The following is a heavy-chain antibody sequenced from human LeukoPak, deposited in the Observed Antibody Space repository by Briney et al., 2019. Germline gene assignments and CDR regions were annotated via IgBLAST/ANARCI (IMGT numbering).Heavy chain of an antibody. V-gene: IGHV3-21*01. CDR1: GFSFSSYS. CDR3: AIKYYDTSGYQDYFYYMDV. J-gene: IGHJ6*03. CDR2: ISSSSSFI. Sequence: GGSLRLSCAAPGFSFSSYSMNWVRQAPGKGLEWVSSISSSSSFIYYADSVKGRFTISRDNAKNSLYLQMNSLRAEDTAVYYCAIKYYDTSGYQDYFYYMDVWGKGTTVTVSS. D-gene: IGHD3-22*01.